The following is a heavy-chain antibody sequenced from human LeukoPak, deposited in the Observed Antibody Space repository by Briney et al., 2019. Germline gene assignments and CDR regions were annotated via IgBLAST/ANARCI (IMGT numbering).Heavy chain of an antibody. CDR1: GFTFDDYA. CDR2: ISWNSGSI. V-gene: IGHV3-9*01. J-gene: IGHJ4*02. Sequence: GGSLRLSCAAFGFTFDDYAMHWVRQAPGKGLEWVSGISWNSGSIGYADSVKGRFTISRDNAKNSLYLQMNSLRAEDTALYYCAKDGQPTVTTVDYWGQGTLVTVSS. D-gene: IGHD4-17*01. CDR3: AKDGQPTVTTVDY.